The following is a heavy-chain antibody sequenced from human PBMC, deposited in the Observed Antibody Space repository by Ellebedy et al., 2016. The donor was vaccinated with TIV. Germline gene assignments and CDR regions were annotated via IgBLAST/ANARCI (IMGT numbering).Heavy chain of an antibody. D-gene: IGHD2-2*01. Sequence: GESLKISCAASGFTFSSYSMNWVRQAPGKGLEWVSYISSSSSTIYYADSVKGRFTISRDNAKNSLYLQMNSLRVDDTAIYYCARDTVEVPSGDAFDIWGQGTMVTVSS. J-gene: IGHJ3*02. V-gene: IGHV3-48*01. CDR3: ARDTVEVPSGDAFDI. CDR1: GFTFSSYS. CDR2: ISSSSSTI.